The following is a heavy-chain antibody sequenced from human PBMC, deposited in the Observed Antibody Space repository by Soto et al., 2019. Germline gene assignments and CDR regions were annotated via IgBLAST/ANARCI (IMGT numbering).Heavy chain of an antibody. V-gene: IGHV1-2*04. D-gene: IGHD5-12*01. J-gene: IGHJ6*03. CDR2: INPNGGVT. Sequence: QVQLVQSGAEVRKPGASVTVSCRSSGDSFNDYYIHWVRQAPGQGFEWMGWINPNGGVTKYAQKFQSWVSMTRDTSIRTVYMQLSRLRSDDTAVYYCARESGGATATLDYYCFYMDVWGTGTTVTVSS. CDR1: GDSFNDYY. CDR3: ARESGGATATLDYYCFYMDV.